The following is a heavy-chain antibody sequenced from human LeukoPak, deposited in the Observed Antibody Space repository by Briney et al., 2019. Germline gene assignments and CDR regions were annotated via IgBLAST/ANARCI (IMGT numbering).Heavy chain of an antibody. Sequence: ASVKVSFKASGYTFTGYYMHWVRQAPGQGLEWMGWINPNSGGTNYAQKFQGRVTITRDTSISTAYMELSRLRSDDTAVYYCARGDCSSTSCYDWFDPWGQGTLVTVSS. CDR3: ARGDCSSTSCYDWFDP. D-gene: IGHD2-2*01. CDR2: INPNSGGT. J-gene: IGHJ5*02. CDR1: GYTFTGYY. V-gene: IGHV1-2*02.